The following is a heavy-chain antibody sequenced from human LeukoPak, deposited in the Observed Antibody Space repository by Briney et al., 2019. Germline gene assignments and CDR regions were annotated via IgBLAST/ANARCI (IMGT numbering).Heavy chain of an antibody. V-gene: IGHV3-23*01. CDR3: AKANGYYSD. Sequence: HPGGSLRLSCAASGFTFSNYGMNWVRQAPGKGLEWVAGIRGNGDTTYYADSVKGRFTISRDNSKNTLSLQLSCLRAEDTAVYYCAKANGYYSDWGQGTLVTVSS. D-gene: IGHD3-22*01. J-gene: IGHJ4*02. CDR2: IRGNGDTT. CDR1: GFTFSNYG.